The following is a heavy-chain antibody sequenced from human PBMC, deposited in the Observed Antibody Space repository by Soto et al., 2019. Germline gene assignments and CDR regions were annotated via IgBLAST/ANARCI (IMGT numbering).Heavy chain of an antibody. CDR2: IWFDGSNK. CDR3: ARHYSSGWLDY. CDR1: GLTFSSHG. V-gene: IGHV3-33*01. Sequence: QVQLVESGGGVVQPGRSLRLSCAVSGLTFSSHGMHWVRQAPGKGLEWVALIWFDGSNKYYADSVNGRFTISRDNSNNTLYLQMNSLRAEDTAVYYCARHYSSGWLDYWGQGTLVTVSS. J-gene: IGHJ4*02. D-gene: IGHD6-19*01.